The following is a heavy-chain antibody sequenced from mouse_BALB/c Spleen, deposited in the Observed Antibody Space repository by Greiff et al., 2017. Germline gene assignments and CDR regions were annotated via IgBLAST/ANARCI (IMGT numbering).Heavy chain of an antibody. V-gene: IGHV3-8*02. CDR1: GDSITSGY. J-gene: IGHJ3*01. CDR2: ISYSGST. Sequence: EVKLVESGPSLVKPSQTLSLTCSVTGDSITSGYWNWIRKFPGNKLEYMGYISYSGSTYYNPSLKSRISITRDTSKNQYYLQLNSVTTEDTATYYCARYGSTLFAYWGQGTLVTVSA. CDR3: ARYGSTLFAY. D-gene: IGHD1-1*01.